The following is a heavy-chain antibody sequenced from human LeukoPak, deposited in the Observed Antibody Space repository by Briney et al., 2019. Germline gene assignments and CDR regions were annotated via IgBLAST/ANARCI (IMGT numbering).Heavy chain of an antibody. Sequence: SETLSLTCSVSGGSINNYYWSWIRQPPGKRLEWIGSVYHSGSTGYNPSLRSRVTISVDMSKNHFSLKVTSVTAADTAIYYCARDRLGGAVASWIPDYWGQGILVTVSS. CDR3: ARDRLGGAVASWIPDY. D-gene: IGHD3-16*01. J-gene: IGHJ4*02. CDR2: VYHSGST. V-gene: IGHV4-59*01. CDR1: GGSINNYY.